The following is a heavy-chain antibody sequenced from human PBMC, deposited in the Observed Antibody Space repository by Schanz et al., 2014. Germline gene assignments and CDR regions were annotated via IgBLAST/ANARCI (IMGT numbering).Heavy chain of an antibody. Sequence: VKLVESGGGLVQPGGSLRLSCAASGFTFSDYYMAWIRQAPGKGLEWVSHISGSSIHKNYADSVKGRFSISRDNFKNTLFLQMNSLRAEDTAAYYCARGGSSGYDFSIYYMDVWGKGTTVTVSS. CDR3: ARGGSSGYDFSIYYMDV. CDR2: ISGSSIHK. J-gene: IGHJ6*03. D-gene: IGHD5-12*01. CDR1: GFTFSDYY. V-gene: IGHV3-11*05.